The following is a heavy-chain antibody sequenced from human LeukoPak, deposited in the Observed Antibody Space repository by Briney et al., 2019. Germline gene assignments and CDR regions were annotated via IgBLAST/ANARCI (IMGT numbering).Heavy chain of an antibody. J-gene: IGHJ4*02. CDR2: INHSGST. D-gene: IGHD2-21*01. CDR1: GGSFSGYY. Sequence: SETLSLTCAVYGGSFSGYYWSWIRQPPGKGLEWIGEINHSGSTNYNPSLKSRVTMSVDTSKDQFSLKLMSVTAADTGVYYCARRRKVVRAGFDYWGQGTRVIVSS. CDR3: ARRRKVVRAGFDY. V-gene: IGHV4-34*01.